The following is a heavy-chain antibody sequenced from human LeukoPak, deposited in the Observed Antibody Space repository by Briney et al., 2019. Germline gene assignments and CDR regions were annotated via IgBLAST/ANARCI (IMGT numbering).Heavy chain of an antibody. CDR1: GFTFSDYY. CDR3: ARDLNTMVRGVPDY. V-gene: IGHV3-11*06. D-gene: IGHD3-10*01. CDR2: ISSSSSYT. Sequence: TGGSLRLSCAASGFTFSDYYMSWIRQAPGKGLEWVLYISSSSSYTNYADSVKGRFTISRDNAKNSLYLQMNSLRAEDTAVYYCARDLNTMVRGVPDYWGQGTLVTVSS. J-gene: IGHJ4*02.